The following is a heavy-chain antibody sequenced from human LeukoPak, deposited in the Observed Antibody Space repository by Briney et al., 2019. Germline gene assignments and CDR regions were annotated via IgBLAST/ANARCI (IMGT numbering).Heavy chain of an antibody. D-gene: IGHD2-15*01. J-gene: IGHJ4*02. CDR3: YTDIVTVPAPDY. Sequence: GGSLRLSCAAAGITCKTYGMHWVRQPPGKGLEWVAFITYDRGDKFYADSVKGLITICRDSSKTTLYLQMNSMRAEDTAVYYCYTDIVTVPAPDYWGQGGLVTVSS. CDR1: GITCKTYG. CDR2: ITYDRGDK. V-gene: IGHV3-30*02.